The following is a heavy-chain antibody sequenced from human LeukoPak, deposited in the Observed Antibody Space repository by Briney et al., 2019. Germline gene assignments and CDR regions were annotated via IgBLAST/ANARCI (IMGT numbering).Heavy chain of an antibody. CDR2: IKQDGSEK. CDR1: GFTFSSYW. D-gene: IGHD2-2*01. V-gene: IGHV3-7*01. Sequence: GGSLRLSCGVSGFTFSSYWMTWVRQAPGKGLEWVAKIKQDGSEKYYVDSVKGRFTVSRDNAKNSLYLQMNSLRAEDTAVYYCASIGYCSSTSCPDYWGQGTLVTVSS. J-gene: IGHJ4*02. CDR3: ASIGYCSSTSCPDY.